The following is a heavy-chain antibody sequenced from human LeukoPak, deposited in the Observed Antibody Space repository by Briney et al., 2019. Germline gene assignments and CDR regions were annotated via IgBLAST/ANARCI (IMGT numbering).Heavy chain of an antibody. CDR1: GYSFSTYG. J-gene: IGHJ4*02. D-gene: IGHD5-12*01. V-gene: IGHV1-18*04. CDR2: VSPSNGNT. CDR3: ARSPGRYSGHNWYFDY. Sequence: RWASVKVSCKTSGYSFSTYGIHWLRQAPGQGLEWVGWVSPSNGNTHYAQRVQGRVSITADTPTGTASMELRSLRSDDTAVYYCARSPGRYSGHNWYFDYWGQGTLVTVSS.